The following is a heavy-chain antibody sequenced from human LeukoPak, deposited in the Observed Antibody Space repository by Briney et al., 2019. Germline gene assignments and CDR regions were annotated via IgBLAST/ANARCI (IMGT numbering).Heavy chain of an antibody. Sequence: SETLSLTCAVYGGSFSGYYWSWIRQPPGKGLEWIGEINHSGSTNYNPSLKSRVTISVDTSKHQFSLKLSSVPAADTAVYYCANALGYFDYWGQGTLVTVSS. CDR2: INHSGST. CDR3: ANALGYFDY. CDR1: GGSFSGYY. J-gene: IGHJ4*02. V-gene: IGHV4-34*01. D-gene: IGHD3-3*02.